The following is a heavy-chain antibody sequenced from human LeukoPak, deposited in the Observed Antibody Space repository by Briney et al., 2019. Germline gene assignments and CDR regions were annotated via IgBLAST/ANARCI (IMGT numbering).Heavy chain of an antibody. J-gene: IGHJ6*03. CDR2: IYYSGST. Sequence: SETLSLTCTVSGGSISSSSYYWGWIRQPPGKGLEWIGSIYYSGSTYYNPSLKSRVTISVDTSKNQFSLKLSSVTAADTAVYYCARGRGYSYGYYYYYYMDVWGKGTTVTVSS. CDR3: ARGRGYSYGYYYYYYMDV. CDR1: GGSISSSSYY. D-gene: IGHD5-18*01. V-gene: IGHV4-39*07.